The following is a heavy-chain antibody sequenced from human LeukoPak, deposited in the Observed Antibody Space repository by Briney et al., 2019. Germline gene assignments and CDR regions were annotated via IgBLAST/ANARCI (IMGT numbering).Heavy chain of an antibody. V-gene: IGHV1-69*13. CDR3: ARASPYYDILTGYPTDAFDI. CDR1: GGTFSSYA. D-gene: IGHD3-9*01. Sequence: SVKVSCKASGGTFSSYAISWVRQAPGQGLEWMGGIIPIFGTANYAQKFQGRVTITADESTSTAYMELSSLRSEDTAVYYCARASPYYDILTGYPTDAFDIWGQGTTVTVSS. CDR2: IIPIFGTA. J-gene: IGHJ3*02.